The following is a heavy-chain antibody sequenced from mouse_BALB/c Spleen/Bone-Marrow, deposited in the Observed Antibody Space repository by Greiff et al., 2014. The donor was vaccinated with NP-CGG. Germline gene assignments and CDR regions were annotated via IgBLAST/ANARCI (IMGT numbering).Heavy chain of an antibody. Sequence: VQVVESGPGPGAPSQSLSITCTVSGFSFTSYGVHWVRQPPGKGLEWLGVIWAVGSTNYNSTLMSRLSISKDNSKSQIFLKMNSLQTDDAAMYYCARERENDGYYDIDYWGQGTTLTVSS. V-gene: IGHV2-9*02. CDR3: ARERENDGYYDIDY. D-gene: IGHD2-3*01. CDR1: GFSFTSYG. J-gene: IGHJ2*01. CDR2: IWAVGST.